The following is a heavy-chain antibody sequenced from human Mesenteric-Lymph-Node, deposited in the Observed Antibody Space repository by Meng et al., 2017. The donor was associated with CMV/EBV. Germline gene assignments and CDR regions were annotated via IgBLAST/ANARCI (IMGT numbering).Heavy chain of an antibody. J-gene: IGHJ4*02. CDR3: ARDCGFFTYYFDY. CDR1: GFTFSSYW. V-gene: IGHV3-30-3*01. Sequence: GESLKISCAASGFTFSSYWMHWVRQAPGKGLEWVAVISYDGSNKYYADSVKGRFTISRDNSKNTLYLQMNSLRAEDTAVYYCARDCGFFTYYFDYWGQGTLVTVSS. D-gene: IGHD3-16*01. CDR2: ISYDGSNK.